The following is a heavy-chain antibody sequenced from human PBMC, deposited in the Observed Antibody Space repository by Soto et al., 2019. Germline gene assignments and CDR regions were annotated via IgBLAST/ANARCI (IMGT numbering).Heavy chain of an antibody. J-gene: IGHJ6*02. CDR2: ISAYNGNT. V-gene: IGHV1-18*01. CDR3: ARGGSGWQKSLYYYYYGMDV. D-gene: IGHD6-19*01. CDR1: GYTFTSYG. Sequence: GASVKVSCKASGYTFTSYGISWVRQAPGQGLEWMGWISAYNGNTNYAQKLQGRVTMTTDTSTSTAYMELRSLRSDDTAVYYCARGGSGWQKSLYYYYYGMDVWGQGTTVTVSS.